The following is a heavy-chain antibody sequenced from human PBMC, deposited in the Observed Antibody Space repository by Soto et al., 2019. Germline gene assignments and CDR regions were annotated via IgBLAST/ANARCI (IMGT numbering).Heavy chain of an antibody. CDR1: GFTFSSYS. Sequence: SLRLSCAASGFTFSSYSMNWVRQAPGKGLEWVSSISSSSSYIYYADSVKGRFTISRDNAKNSLYLQMNSLRAEDTAVYYCARDGRYYDSSGYYPADFDYWGQGTLVTVYS. J-gene: IGHJ4*02. CDR2: ISSSSSYI. D-gene: IGHD3-22*01. CDR3: ARDGRYYDSSGYYPADFDY. V-gene: IGHV3-21*01.